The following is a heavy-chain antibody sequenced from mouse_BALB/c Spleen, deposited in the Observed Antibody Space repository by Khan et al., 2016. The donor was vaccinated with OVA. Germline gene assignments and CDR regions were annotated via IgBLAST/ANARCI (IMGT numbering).Heavy chain of an antibody. CDR3: TRSGCAAFAY. CDR1: GYTFTSYY. CDR2: INPSNGDT. V-gene: IGHV1S81*02. J-gene: IGHJ3*01. Sequence: VQLQQSGAELVKPGASVKLSCKASGYTFTSYYIYWVKQRPGQGLEWIGGINPSNGDTYFNEKFESKATLTVDKSSSTAFMQVSSLTSEDSAVYYCTRSGCAAFAYWGQGTLVTVSA. D-gene: IGHD3-1*01.